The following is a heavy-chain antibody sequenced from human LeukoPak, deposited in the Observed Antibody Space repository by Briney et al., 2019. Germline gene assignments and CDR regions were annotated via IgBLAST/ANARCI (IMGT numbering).Heavy chain of an antibody. D-gene: IGHD3-10*01. Sequence: GGSLRLSCAASGFTFSFYVMNWVRQAPGKGLEWVSGISGGASTTYYVDSVKGRFIISRDNSKNTLYLQMSSLRAEDTAVYYCAKKSDSGSWDYFDCWGQGTLVTVSS. J-gene: IGHJ4*02. CDR2: ISGGASTT. CDR3: AKKSDSGSWDYFDC. CDR1: GFTFSFYV. V-gene: IGHV3-23*01.